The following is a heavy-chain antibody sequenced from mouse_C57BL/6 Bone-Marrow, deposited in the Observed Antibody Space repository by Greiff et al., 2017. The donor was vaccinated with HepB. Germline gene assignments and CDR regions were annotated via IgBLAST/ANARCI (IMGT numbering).Heavy chain of an antibody. CDR3: ARQRDWDWFAY. CDR1: GFTFSDYY. J-gene: IGHJ3*01. D-gene: IGHD4-1*01. V-gene: IGHV5-12*01. Sequence: DVKLVESGGGLVQPGGSLKLSCAASGFTFSDYYMYWVSQTPEKRLEWVAYISNGGGSTYYPDTVKGRFTISRDNAKNTLYLQMSRLKSEDTAMYYCARQRDWDWFAYWGQGTLVTVSA. CDR2: ISNGGGST.